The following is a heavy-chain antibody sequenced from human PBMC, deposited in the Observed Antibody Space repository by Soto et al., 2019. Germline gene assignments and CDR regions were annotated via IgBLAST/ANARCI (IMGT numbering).Heavy chain of an antibody. CDR2: IYYSGST. Sequence: QLQLQESGPGLVKPSETLSLTCTVSGGSISSSSYYWGWIRQPPGKGLEWIGSIYYSGSTYYNPSLKSRVTISVDTSKNQFSLKLSSVTAADTAVYYCARGDRIGPQFDYWGQGTLVTVSS. V-gene: IGHV4-39*01. J-gene: IGHJ4*02. D-gene: IGHD2-21*01. CDR3: ARGDRIGPQFDY. CDR1: GGSISSSSYY.